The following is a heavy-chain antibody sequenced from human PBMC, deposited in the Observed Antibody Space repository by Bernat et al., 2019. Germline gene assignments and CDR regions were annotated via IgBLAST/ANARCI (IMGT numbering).Heavy chain of an antibody. D-gene: IGHD6-6*01. CDR2: INAGNGNT. Sequence: QVQLVQSGAEVKKPGASVKVSCKASGYTFTSYAMHWVRQAPGQRLEWMGWINAGNGNTKYSQKFQGRVTITRDTSASTAYMELSSLRAEDTAVYYCALDSSSSDYFDYWGQGTLVTVSS. CDR1: GYTFTSYA. V-gene: IGHV1-3*01. J-gene: IGHJ4*02. CDR3: ALDSSSSDYFDY.